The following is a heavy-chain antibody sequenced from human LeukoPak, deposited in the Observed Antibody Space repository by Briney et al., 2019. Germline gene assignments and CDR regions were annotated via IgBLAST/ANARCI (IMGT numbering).Heavy chain of an antibody. V-gene: IGHV3-66*01. CDR1: GFTFSSYS. D-gene: IGHD3-10*01. J-gene: IGHJ6*02. Sequence: GGSLRLSCAASGFTFSSYSMNWVRQAPGKGLEWVSVIYSGGSTYYADSVKGRFTISRDNSKNTLYLQMNSLRAEDTAVYYCARVSGAYGSGSYYPFSYYYYGMDVWGQGTTVTVSS. CDR3: ARVSGAYGSGSYYPFSYYYYGMDV. CDR2: IYSGGST.